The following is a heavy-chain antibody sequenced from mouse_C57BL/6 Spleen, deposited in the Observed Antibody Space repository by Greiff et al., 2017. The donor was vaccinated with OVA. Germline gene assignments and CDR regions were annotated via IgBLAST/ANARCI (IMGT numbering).Heavy chain of an antibody. CDR2: ISNGGGST. D-gene: IGHD2-5*01. CDR1: GFTFSDYY. Sequence: EVHLVESGGGLVQPGGSLKLSCAASGFTFSDYYMYWVRQTPEKRLEWVAYISNGGGSTYYPDTVKGRFTISRDNAKNTLYLQMSRLKSEDTAMYYCASPYYSNYAWFAYWGQGTLVTVSA. J-gene: IGHJ3*01. V-gene: IGHV5-12*01. CDR3: ASPYYSNYAWFAY.